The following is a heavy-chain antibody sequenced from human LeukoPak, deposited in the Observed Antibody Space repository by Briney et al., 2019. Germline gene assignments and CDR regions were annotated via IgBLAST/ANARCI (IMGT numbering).Heavy chain of an antibody. Sequence: PSETLSLTCTVSGFSISSYHWSWIRQPPGKGLERIGYIYYSGSTNYNPSFKSRVTISVEPSKNQFSLKLSSVTAAATAVYYCARDFGVAAFDIWGQGTMVTVSS. CDR3: ARDFGVAAFDI. CDR1: GFSISSYH. V-gene: IGHV4-59*01. J-gene: IGHJ3*02. D-gene: IGHD3-16*01. CDR2: IYYSGST.